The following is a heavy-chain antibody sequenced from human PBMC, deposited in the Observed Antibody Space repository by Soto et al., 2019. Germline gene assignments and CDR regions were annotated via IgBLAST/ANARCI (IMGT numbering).Heavy chain of an antibody. CDR3: AKADVAGDGLWLVSD. J-gene: IGHJ4*02. CDR2: IKGRGNTI. D-gene: IGHD2-21*02. V-gene: IGHV3-23*01. Sequence: DVQLLESGGGLVQPGGSLRLSCVDSGFTFSKYAMIWVRQAPGKGQEWVSGIKGRGNTIEYADSVKGRFSISRDNSKNTVDLQMNSMRAEDTAMYYCAKADVAGDGLWLVSDWGQGTLFTVS. CDR1: GFTFSKYA.